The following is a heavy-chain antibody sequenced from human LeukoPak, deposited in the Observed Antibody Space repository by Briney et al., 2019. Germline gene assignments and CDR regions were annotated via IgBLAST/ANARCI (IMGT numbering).Heavy chain of an antibody. CDR1: GYSFTSYW. CDR2: MYPGDSDT. J-gene: IGHJ6*02. CDR3: ARPGYSGSDLDYYYGMDV. Sequence: LGASLKISGKGSGYSFTSYWIGWVRQLPGKSLEWMGVMYPGDSDTSYSPSFQGQVTISADKSISTAYLPWSSLKASDTAMYYCARPGYSGSDLDYYYGMDVWGQGTTVTVSS. D-gene: IGHD1-26*01. V-gene: IGHV5-51*01.